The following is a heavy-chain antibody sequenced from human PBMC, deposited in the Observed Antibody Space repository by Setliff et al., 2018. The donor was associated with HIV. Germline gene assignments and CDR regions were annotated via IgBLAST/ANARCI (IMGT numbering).Heavy chain of an antibody. CDR2: FDPEDGET. Sequence: ASVKVSCKASGGTFSNYAFSWVRQAPGKGLGWMGYFDPEDGETVHAQKFQGRVTLTEDTSTDTAYMELSGLRSEDTAVYYCAREGATAGLDLDYWGPGTLVTVSS. V-gene: IGHV1-24*01. D-gene: IGHD6-13*01. CDR3: AREGATAGLDLDY. J-gene: IGHJ4*02. CDR1: GGTFSNYA.